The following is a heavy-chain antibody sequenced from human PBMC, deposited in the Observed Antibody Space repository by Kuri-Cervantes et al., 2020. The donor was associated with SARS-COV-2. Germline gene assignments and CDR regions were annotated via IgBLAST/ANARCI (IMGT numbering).Heavy chain of an antibody. V-gene: IGHV4-34*01. Sequence: SQTLSLTCAVYGGSFSGYQWSWIRQTPGMGLEWIRQINDSGATKYNPSLKSRVTVSMDKSKNQFSLKLGSVTAADTAIYYCARGVPGYWGQGSLVTVSS. D-gene: IGHD6-6*01. CDR2: INDSGAT. J-gene: IGHJ4*02. CDR1: GGSFSGYQ. CDR3: ARGVPGY.